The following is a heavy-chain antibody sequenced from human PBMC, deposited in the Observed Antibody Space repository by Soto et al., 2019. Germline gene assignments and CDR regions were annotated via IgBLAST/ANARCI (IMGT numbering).Heavy chain of an antibody. J-gene: IGHJ4*02. CDR2: IYPGASDI. Sequence: ESLKISCQASGYTFIYFWVAWVRPVPGKGLEWMGVIYPGASDIRYSPSFECHVTLSADKSTNTAYLQWSSLEAADTAIYYCARQGPSRGEDYAAFDFWGPGTLVTVSS. V-gene: IGHV5-51*01. CDR1: GYTFIYFW. D-gene: IGHD2-21*01. CDR3: ARQGPSRGEDYAAFDF.